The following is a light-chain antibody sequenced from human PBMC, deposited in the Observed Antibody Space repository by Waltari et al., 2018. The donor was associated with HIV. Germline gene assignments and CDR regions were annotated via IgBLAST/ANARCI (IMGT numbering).Light chain of an antibody. V-gene: IGKV3-15*01. CDR2: GAS. CDR3: QQYNNWPPRT. CDR1: QSVSST. Sequence: EIVMTQSPATLSVSPGERATLSCRASQSVSSTLAWYQQKPGQATRLLIYGASTRATGIPAGFSGSGSGTEFTLTISSLQSEDFAVYYCQQYNNWPPRTFGQGTKVEIK. J-gene: IGKJ1*01.